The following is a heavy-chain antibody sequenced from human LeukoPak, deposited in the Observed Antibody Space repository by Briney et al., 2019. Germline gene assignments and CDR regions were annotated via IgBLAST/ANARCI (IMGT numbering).Heavy chain of an antibody. CDR1: GFTFSSYA. Sequence: GASLRLSCAASGFTFSSYAMSWVRQAPGKGLEWVANIKQDGSERYYVDSVKGRFTISRDNAKNSLYLQMNSLRAEDTAVYYCARGGYNLYWGQGTLVTVSS. CDR3: ARGGYNLY. D-gene: IGHD1-14*01. CDR2: IKQDGSER. J-gene: IGHJ4*02. V-gene: IGHV3-7*01.